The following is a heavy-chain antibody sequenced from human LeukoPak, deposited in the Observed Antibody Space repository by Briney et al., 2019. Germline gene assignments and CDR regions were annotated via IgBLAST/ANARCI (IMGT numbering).Heavy chain of an antibody. CDR2: IYYSGST. Sequence: PSETLSLTCTVSGGSISSGAYYWSWIRHHPGKGLECMGYIYYSGSTYYNPSLKSRVTISLDTSKNQFSLKLSSVTAADTAVYYCARATTVTTPADYWGQGTLVTVSS. V-gene: IGHV4-31*03. D-gene: IGHD4-17*01. CDR3: ARATTVTTPADY. J-gene: IGHJ4*02. CDR1: GGSISSGAYY.